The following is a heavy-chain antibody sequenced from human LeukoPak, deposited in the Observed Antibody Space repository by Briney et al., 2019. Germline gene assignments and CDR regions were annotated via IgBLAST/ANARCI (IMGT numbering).Heavy chain of an antibody. CDR1: GYTFTSYG. CDR2: ISAYNGNT. Sequence: GSVKVSCKAPGYTFTSYGISWVRQAPGQGLEWMGWISAYNGNTNYAQKLQGRVTMTTDTSTSTAYMELRSLRSDDTAVYYCAREGGSYDWGFYYYYYYMDVWGKGTTVTVSS. D-gene: IGHD1-26*01. CDR3: AREGGSYDWGFYYYYYYMDV. V-gene: IGHV1-18*01. J-gene: IGHJ6*03.